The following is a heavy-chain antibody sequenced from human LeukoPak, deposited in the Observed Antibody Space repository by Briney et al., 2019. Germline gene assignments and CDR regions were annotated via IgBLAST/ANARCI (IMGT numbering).Heavy chain of an antibody. CDR1: GFTFSSYG. V-gene: IGHV3-30*18. D-gene: IGHD3-22*01. CDR3: AKYDSSGFDY. Sequence: GGFLRRYCEASGFTFSSYGMHWVRQAPGKGLEWVAVISYDGSNKYYADCVMGRFTTSRDNSKNTLYLQMNSLRAKDTAVYYCAKYDSSGFDYWGQGTMVTVSS. CDR2: ISYDGSNK. J-gene: IGHJ4*02.